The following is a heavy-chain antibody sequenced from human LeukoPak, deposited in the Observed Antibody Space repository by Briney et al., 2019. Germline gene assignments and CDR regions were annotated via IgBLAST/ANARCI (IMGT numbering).Heavy chain of an antibody. CDR2: IYPGDSDT. V-gene: IGHV5-51*01. CDR1: GYSFTYW. D-gene: IGHD3-10*01. J-gene: IGHJ3*02. Sequence: GESLKISCKGSGYSFTYWIGWVRQMPGKGLEWMGIIYPGDSDTRYSPSFQGQVTISADKSISTAYLQWSSLKASDTAMYYCARAGDRRGAFDIWGQGTMVTVSS. CDR3: ARAGDRRGAFDI.